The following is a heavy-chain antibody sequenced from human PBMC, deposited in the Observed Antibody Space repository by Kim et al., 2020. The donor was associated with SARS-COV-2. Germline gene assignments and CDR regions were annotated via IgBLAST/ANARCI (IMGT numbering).Heavy chain of an antibody. J-gene: IGHJ4*02. CDR3: ARDFGFSTL. CDR2: ITPDGGNT. D-gene: IGHD3-16*01. CDR1: GYSLISDS. V-gene: IGHV1-18*01. Sequence: ASVKVSCKSSGYSLISDSISWVRQAPGQGLEWIGWITPDGGNTNYVQKFQGRVSMTADTYTNIAYMDLASLRFDDTAVYYCARDFGFSTLWGQGTLVTVS.